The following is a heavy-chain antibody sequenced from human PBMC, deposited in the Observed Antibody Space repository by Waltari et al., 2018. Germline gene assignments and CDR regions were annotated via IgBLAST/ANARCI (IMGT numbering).Heavy chain of an antibody. Sequence: QVQLVESGGGVVQPGGSLRLSCAASGFTFSSYGMHWVRLAPGKGMGWVAFIRYEGNKKDYAESGKGRLTISRDNSKNTVFLQMSGLRPEDTAVYYCAKENSGSYYYFDYWGQGTLVTVSS. J-gene: IGHJ4*02. CDR1: GFTFSSYG. D-gene: IGHD1-26*01. CDR3: AKENSGSYYYFDY. CDR2: IRYEGNKK. V-gene: IGHV3-30*02.